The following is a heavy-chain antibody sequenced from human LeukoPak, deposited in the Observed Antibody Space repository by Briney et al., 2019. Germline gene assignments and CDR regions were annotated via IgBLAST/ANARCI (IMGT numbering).Heavy chain of an antibody. J-gene: IGHJ4*02. CDR1: GFTFSSYA. D-gene: IGHD6-6*01. CDR2: ISYDGSNK. V-gene: IGHV3-30*04. CDR3: AREEYTGTFDY. Sequence: GRSLRLSCAASGFTFSSYAMHWVRQAPGKGLEWVAVISYDGSNKYYADSVKGRFTISRDNSKNTLYLQMNSPRAEDTAVYYCAREEYTGTFDYWGQGTLVTVSS.